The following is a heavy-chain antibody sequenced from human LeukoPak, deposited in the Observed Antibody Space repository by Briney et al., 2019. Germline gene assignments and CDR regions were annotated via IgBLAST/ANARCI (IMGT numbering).Heavy chain of an antibody. CDR2: IYHSGST. V-gene: IGHV4-59*12. Sequence: TSETLSLTCTVSGDSISNYYWSWIRQPPGKGLEWIGYIYHSGSTYYNPSLKSRVTISVDRSKNQFSLKLSSVTAADTAVYYCARETYYYGSGSYYVDYWGQGTLVTVSS. CDR3: ARETYYYGSGSYYVDY. CDR1: GDSISNYY. D-gene: IGHD3-10*01. J-gene: IGHJ4*02.